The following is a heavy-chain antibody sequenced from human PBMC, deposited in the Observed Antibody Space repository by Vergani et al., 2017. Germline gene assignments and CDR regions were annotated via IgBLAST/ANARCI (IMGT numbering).Heavy chain of an antibody. D-gene: IGHD6-13*01. V-gene: IGHV3-11*01. CDR1: GGSFSGYY. CDR3: ARFLVYSSSERAFDI. Sequence: QVQLQQWGAGLLKPSETLSLTCAVYGGSFSGYYWSWIRQPPGKGLEWVSYISSSGSTIYYADSVKGRFTISRDNAKNSLYLQMNSLRAEDTAVYYCARFLVYSSSERAFDIWGQGTMVTVSS. CDR2: ISSSGSTI. J-gene: IGHJ3*02.